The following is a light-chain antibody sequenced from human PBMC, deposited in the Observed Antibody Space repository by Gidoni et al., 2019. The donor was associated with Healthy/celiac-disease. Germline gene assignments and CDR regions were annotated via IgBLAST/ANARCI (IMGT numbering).Light chain of an antibody. J-gene: IGKJ5*01. CDR1: QGISSY. V-gene: IGKV1-8*01. CDR2: AAS. Sequence: AIRMTQSPSSFSASTGDRVTITCRASQGISSYLAWYQQKPGKAPKLLIYAASTLQSGVPSRFSGSGSGTDFTLTISCLQSEDFATYYCQQYYSYFTFXXXTRLEI. CDR3: QQYYSYFT.